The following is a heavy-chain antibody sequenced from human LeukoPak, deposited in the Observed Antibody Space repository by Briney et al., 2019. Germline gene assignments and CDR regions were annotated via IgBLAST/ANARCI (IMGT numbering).Heavy chain of an antibody. D-gene: IGHD6-13*01. CDR3: ARDSRSLYRCSWSIYHYYMDV. CDR2: IKQDGSEK. V-gene: IGHV3-7*01. CDR1: GFTFSSYW. Sequence: GGSLRLSCAASGFTFSSYWMSWVRQAPGKGLEWVANIKQDGSEKYYVDSVKGRFTISRDNAKNSLYLQMNSLRAEDTAVNYCARDSRSLYRCSWSIYHYYMDVWGKGTTVTVSS. J-gene: IGHJ6*03.